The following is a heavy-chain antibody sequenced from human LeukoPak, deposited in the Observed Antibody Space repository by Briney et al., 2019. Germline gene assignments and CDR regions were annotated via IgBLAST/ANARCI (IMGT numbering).Heavy chain of an antibody. Sequence: SETLSLTCAVSGVSFNDYYWSWVRQTPGKGLEWIGEINHSGYTNDSPSLKSRVTLSIDMSRKQFSLNVRSVTVADTGIYYCTRITTGHDYWGQGTLVTVSS. CDR1: GVSFNDYY. J-gene: IGHJ4*02. V-gene: IGHV4-34*01. CDR2: INHSGYT. D-gene: IGHD4-11*01. CDR3: TRITTGHDY.